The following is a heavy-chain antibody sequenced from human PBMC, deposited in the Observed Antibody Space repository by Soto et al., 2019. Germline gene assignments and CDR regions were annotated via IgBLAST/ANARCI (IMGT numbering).Heavy chain of an antibody. V-gene: IGHV4-59*01. CDR1: GGSISSYY. J-gene: IGHJ4*02. CDR2: IYYSGST. Sequence: SETLSLTCTVSGGSISSYYWSWIRQPPGKGLEWIGYIYYSGSTNYNPSLKSRVTISVDTSKNQFSLKLSSVTAADTAVYYCARSIRPSGLWYFDYWGQGTLVTVSS. D-gene: IGHD2-21*01. CDR3: ARSIRPSGLWYFDY.